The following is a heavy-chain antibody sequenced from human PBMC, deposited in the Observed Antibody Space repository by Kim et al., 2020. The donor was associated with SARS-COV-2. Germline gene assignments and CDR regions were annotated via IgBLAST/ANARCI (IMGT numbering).Heavy chain of an antibody. CDR3: AYGSAGDAFDI. Sequence: PTYAQGFTGRFVFSLDTSVSTAYLQISSLKAEDTAVYYCAYGSAGDAFDIWGQGTMVTVSS. D-gene: IGHD3-10*01. V-gene: IGHV7-4-1*02. CDR2: P. J-gene: IGHJ3*02.